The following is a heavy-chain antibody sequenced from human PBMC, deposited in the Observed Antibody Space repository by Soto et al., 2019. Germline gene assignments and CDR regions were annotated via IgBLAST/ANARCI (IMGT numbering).Heavy chain of an antibody. D-gene: IGHD3-22*01. CDR3: ARGSGYYYWDDY. V-gene: IGHV1-69*13. CDR2: IIPIFGTA. CDR1: GGTFSIYA. Sequence: SVKVSCKASGGTFSIYAISWVRQAPGQGLEWMGGIIPIFGTANYAQKFQGRVTITADESTSTAYMELSSLRSEDTAVYYCARGSGYYYWDDYWGQGTLVTVSS. J-gene: IGHJ4*02.